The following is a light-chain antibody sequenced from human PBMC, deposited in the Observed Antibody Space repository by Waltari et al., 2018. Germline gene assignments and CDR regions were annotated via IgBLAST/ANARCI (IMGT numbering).Light chain of an antibody. CDR2: KAP. Sequence: QTVVTQEPSLSVSPGGTVTLTCALSSGSVSSTSYATWYQQTPGQAPRTLVYKAPSRSSGVPDLFSGSILGNKAALTITGAQADDESDYYCSLYTGSGIWVFGGGTKLTVL. CDR1: SGSVSSTSY. CDR3: SLYTGSGIWV. V-gene: IGLV8-61*01. J-gene: IGLJ3*02.